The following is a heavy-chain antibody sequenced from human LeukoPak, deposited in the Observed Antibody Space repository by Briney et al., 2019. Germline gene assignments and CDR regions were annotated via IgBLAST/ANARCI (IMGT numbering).Heavy chain of an antibody. V-gene: IGHV4-30-2*01. CDR3: ARAPSPPGYCSGGSCSYFDY. CDR2: IYHSGST. CDR1: GGSISSGGYS. J-gene: IGHJ4*02. D-gene: IGHD2-15*01. Sequence: SETLSLTCAVSGGSISSGGYSWSWIRQPPGKGLEWIGYIYHSGSTYYNPSLKSRVTISVDRSKNQFSLKLSSVTAADTAVYYCARAPSPPGYCSGGSCSYFDYWGQGTLVTVSS.